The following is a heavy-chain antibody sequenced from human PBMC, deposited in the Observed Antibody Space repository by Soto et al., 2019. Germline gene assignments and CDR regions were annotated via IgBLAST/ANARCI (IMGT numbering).Heavy chain of an antibody. D-gene: IGHD3-9*01. Sequence: SETLSLTCPISGGSISVYYWSWIRQSPRHGLEWIGYVYDNGRPYYSPSLKSRVTISADTSKNQISLKLTSATAADTAVYYCARGVGSSPPRYWGRGTLVTVSS. CDR2: VYDNGRP. CDR3: ARGVGSSPPRY. V-gene: IGHV4-59*01. J-gene: IGHJ4*02. CDR1: GGSISVYY.